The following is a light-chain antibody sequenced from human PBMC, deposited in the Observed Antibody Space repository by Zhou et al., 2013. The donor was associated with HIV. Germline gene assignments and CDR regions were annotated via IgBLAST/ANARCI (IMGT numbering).Light chain of an antibody. CDR2: AAS. J-gene: IGKJ5*01. V-gene: IGKV1-39*01. CDR1: QRISNY. Sequence: DIQMTQSPSSLSASVGDRVTITCRASQRISNYVNWYHQKPGKAPKLLIYAASSLQSGVPSRFSGSGSGTDFSLTISSLQPEDFATYYCQKYNSAPLTFGQGTRLEIK. CDR3: QKYNSAPLT.